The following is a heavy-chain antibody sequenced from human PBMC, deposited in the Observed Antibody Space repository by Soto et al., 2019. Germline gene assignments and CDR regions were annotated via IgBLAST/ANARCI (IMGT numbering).Heavy chain of an antibody. J-gene: IGHJ6*02. CDR3: ARPDEGGYSSNHHYYYALDV. V-gene: IGHV1-69*01. Sequence: QVQLVQSGAEVKKPGSSVKVSCKASGGTFRSYSISWVRQAPGQGLEWMGGIIPIFDITNYAQKFQGRVTITADESTGTAYMELRSLGSDDTAVYYCARPDEGGYSSNHHYYYALDVWGQGTTVNV. CDR2: IIPIFDIT. D-gene: IGHD3-22*01. CDR1: GGTFRSYS.